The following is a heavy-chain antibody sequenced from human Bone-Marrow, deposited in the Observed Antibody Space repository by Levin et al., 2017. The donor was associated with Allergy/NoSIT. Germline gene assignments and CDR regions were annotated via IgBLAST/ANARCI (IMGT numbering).Heavy chain of an antibody. CDR3: VRDGGLIDY. J-gene: IGHJ4*02. D-gene: IGHD2-15*01. CDR2: MSKDSVTI. CDR1: GFIFSDYY. Sequence: GESLKISCEVSGFIFSDYYMSWFSQAPGKGLEWVSYMSKDSVTIYYADSVRGRFTISRDNAKNSLYLQMRSLRVEDTAVYYCVRDGGLIDYWGRGTLVTVSS. V-gene: IGHV3-11*01.